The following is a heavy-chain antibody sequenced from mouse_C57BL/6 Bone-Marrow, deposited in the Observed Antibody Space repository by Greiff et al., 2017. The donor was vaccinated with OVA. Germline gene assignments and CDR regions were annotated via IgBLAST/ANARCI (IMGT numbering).Heavy chain of an antibody. CDR3: VGDYYGSSYVDY. V-gene: IGHV1-5*01. Sequence: EVQLQQSGTVLARPGASVKMSCKTSGYTFTSYWMHWVKQRPGQGLEWIGAIYPGNSDTSYNQKFKGKAKLTAVTSASTAYMELSSLTNEDSAVYYCVGDYYGSSYVDYWGQGTTLTVSS. CDR2: IYPGNSDT. J-gene: IGHJ2*01. CDR1: GYTFTSYW. D-gene: IGHD1-1*01.